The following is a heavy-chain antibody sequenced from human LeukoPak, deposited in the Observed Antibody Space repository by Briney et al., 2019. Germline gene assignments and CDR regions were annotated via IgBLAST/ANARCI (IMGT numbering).Heavy chain of an antibody. D-gene: IGHD3-10*01. J-gene: IGHJ4*02. CDR3: ARGGGVYYGSGSYRDY. CDR2: INHSGST. Sequence: SETLSLTCAVYGGSFSGYYWSWIRQPPGKGLEWIGEINHSGSTNYNPSLKSRVTISVDTSKNQFSLKLSSVTAADTAVYYCARGGGVYYGSGSYRDYWGQGTLVTVSS. CDR1: GGSFSGYY. V-gene: IGHV4-34*01.